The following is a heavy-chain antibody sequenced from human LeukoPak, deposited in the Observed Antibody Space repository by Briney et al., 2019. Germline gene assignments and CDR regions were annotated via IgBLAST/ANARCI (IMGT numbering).Heavy chain of an antibody. D-gene: IGHD3-16*01. CDR3: ARGVSFDP. V-gene: IGHV4-39*07. J-gene: IGHJ5*02. Sequence: PSETLSLTCTVSGGSISSSSYYWGWIRQPPGKGLEWIGSIYHSGSTNYNPSLKSRVTISVDTSKNQFSLKLSSVTAADTAVYYCARGVSFDPWGQGTLVTVSS. CDR1: GGSISSSSYY. CDR2: IYHSGST.